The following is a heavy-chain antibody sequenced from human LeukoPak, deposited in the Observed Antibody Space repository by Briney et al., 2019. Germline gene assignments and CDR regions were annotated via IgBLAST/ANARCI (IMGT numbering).Heavy chain of an antibody. V-gene: IGHV3-11*06. CDR3: ARDYFDSTNYPQTYYYYYMDV. J-gene: IGHJ6*03. Sequence: GGSLRLSCAASGFTFSDYYMSWIRQAPGKGLEWVASISSTSTFIYSADSVKGRFTISRDTAENSLFLQMNSLRAEDTAIYYCARDYFDSTNYPQTYYYYYMDVWGKGTTVTVSS. D-gene: IGHD3-22*01. CDR1: GFTFSDYY. CDR2: ISSTSTFI.